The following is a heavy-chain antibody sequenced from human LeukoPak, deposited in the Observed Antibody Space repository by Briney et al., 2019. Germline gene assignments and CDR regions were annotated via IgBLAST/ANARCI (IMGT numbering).Heavy chain of an antibody. CDR2: IYSGGST. J-gene: IGHJ6*02. CDR1: GFTVSSNY. V-gene: IGHV3-66*01. D-gene: IGHD1-20*01. CDR3: ARDRAYNWNDAFTYYYGMDV. Sequence: SGGSLRLSCAASGFTVSSNYMSWVRQAPGKGLEWVSVIYSGGSTYYADSVKGRFIISRDNSKNTLYLQMNSLRAEDTAVYYCARDRAYNWNDAFTYYYGMDVWGQGTTVTVSS.